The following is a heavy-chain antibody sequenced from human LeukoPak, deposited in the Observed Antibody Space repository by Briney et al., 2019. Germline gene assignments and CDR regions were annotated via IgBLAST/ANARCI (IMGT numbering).Heavy chain of an antibody. D-gene: IGHD4-11*01. CDR3: ARDTLNRTVTGDY. J-gene: IGHJ4*02. V-gene: IGHV4-34*01. CDR1: GGSFSGYY. Sequence: SETLSLTCAVYGGSFSGYYWSWLRQPPGKGLEWLGEINHSGSTNYNPSLKSRVTISVDTSKNQFSLKLSSVTAADTAVYYCARDTLNRTVTGDYWGQGTLVTVSS. CDR2: INHSGST.